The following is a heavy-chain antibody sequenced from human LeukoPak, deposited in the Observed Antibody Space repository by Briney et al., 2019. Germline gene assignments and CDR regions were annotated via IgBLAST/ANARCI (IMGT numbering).Heavy chain of an antibody. V-gene: IGHV3-23*01. CDR3: AKLPEDSSGYSDY. CDR2: ISAGGSST. J-gene: IGHJ4*02. D-gene: IGHD3-22*01. Sequence: GGSLRLSCAASGFTFSSYDMSWVRQAPGKGLEWVSAISAGGSSTYYADSVKGRFTISRDNSKNTLYLQMNSLRAEDTAVYYCAKLPEDSSGYSDYWGRGTLVTVSS. CDR1: GFTFSSYD.